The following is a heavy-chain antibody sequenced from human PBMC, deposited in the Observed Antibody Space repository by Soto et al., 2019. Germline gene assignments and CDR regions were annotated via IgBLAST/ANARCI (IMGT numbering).Heavy chain of an antibody. J-gene: IGHJ4*02. Sequence: DVQLVESGGGLVQPGGSLRLSCAASGFPFSTYPMHWVRQAPGKGLEWISYINSASTTTFHADSVKGRFTVSRDNAKNSLYLQIPSLRHEVAAVYYCPRELSHWGQGTLVTVSS. CDR3: PRELSH. CDR1: GFPFSTYP. CDR2: INSASTTT. V-gene: IGHV3-48*02.